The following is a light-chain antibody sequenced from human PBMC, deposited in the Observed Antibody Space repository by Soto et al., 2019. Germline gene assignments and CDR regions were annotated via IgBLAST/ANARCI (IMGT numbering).Light chain of an antibody. CDR2: DTS. CDR3: LLHFDVARV. CDR1: TGTLTSGHF. V-gene: IGLV7-46*01. Sequence: QAVVTQEPSLTVSPGGTVTLTCGSSTGTLTSGHFPYWFQQKPGQAPRALIFDTSKKYSWTPARFSGSLLGGKAALTLSGAQPEDEADYFCLLHFDVARVFGGGTKLTVL. J-gene: IGLJ2*01.